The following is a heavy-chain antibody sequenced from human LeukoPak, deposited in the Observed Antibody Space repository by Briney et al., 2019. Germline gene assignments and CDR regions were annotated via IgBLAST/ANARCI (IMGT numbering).Heavy chain of an antibody. CDR3: AKIRDYFDSSGYYYYY. D-gene: IGHD3-22*01. J-gene: IGHJ4*02. V-gene: IGHV1-2*02. Sequence: ASVKVSCLASGYTFTGYYLHWVRQSRGQGLEWMGWINPNSGGTNYAQKFQGRVTMTADTSISTAYMELSSLRSDDTAVYYCAKIRDYFDSSGYYYYYRGEGTLVTVSS. CDR2: INPNSGGT. CDR1: GYTFTGYY.